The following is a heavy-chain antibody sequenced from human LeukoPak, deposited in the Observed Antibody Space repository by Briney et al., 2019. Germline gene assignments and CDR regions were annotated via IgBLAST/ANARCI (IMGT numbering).Heavy chain of an antibody. CDR2: ISGRGGTT. J-gene: IGHJ6*03. V-gene: IGHV3-23*01. CDR1: GFTFSDHA. CDR3: AKGGYSGGTNCYFYYMDV. Sequence: PGGSLRLSCAASGFTFSDHAMTWVRQVPGKGLEWVSGISGRGGTTYSADYLKGRFTVSRDNSTNTLYLQMNDLRAEDTAEYFCAKGGYSGGTNCYFYYMDVWGKGTTVTVSS. D-gene: IGHD2-2*01.